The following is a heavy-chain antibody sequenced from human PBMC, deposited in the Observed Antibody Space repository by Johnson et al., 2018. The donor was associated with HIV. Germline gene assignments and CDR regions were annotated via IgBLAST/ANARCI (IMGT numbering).Heavy chain of an antibody. Sequence: QVQVVESGGGLVQPGRSLRLSCSASGFTFSSSAMHWVRQAPGKGLEWVAVISYDGRNEYYADSVKGRFTISRDNSKNTLYLQMNSLRAEDTALYYCARDDRISGSQGGYAFDIWGQGTMVTVSS. J-gene: IGHJ3*02. CDR1: GFTFSSSA. CDR3: ARDDRISGSQGGYAFDI. V-gene: IGHV3-30*04. CDR2: ISYDGRNE. D-gene: IGHD1-26*01.